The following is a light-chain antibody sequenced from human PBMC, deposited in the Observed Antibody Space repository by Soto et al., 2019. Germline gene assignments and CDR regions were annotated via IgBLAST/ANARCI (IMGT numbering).Light chain of an antibody. CDR2: SNN. J-gene: IGLJ2*01. V-gene: IGLV1-44*01. Sequence: QAVVTQTPSASGTPGQRVNISCSGSSSNIGSNNVNWYQQLPGTAPKLLIYSNNQRPSGVPDRFSGSKSGTSASLAISGLQSEDEAEYYCEAWDDSLNGVVFGGGTKLPVL. CDR1: SSNIGSNN. CDR3: EAWDDSLNGVV.